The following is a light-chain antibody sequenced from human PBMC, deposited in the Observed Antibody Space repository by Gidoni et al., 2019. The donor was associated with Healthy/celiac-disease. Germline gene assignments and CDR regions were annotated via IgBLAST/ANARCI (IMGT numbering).Light chain of an antibody. Sequence: DIQITQSPSSLSASVGDRVTITCRASQSISSYVNWYQQKPGKAPKLLIYAASSLQSGVPSRLSGSGSGTDFTLTISSLQPEDFATYYCQQSYSTPPWTFGQGTKVEIK. CDR3: QQSYSTPPWT. J-gene: IGKJ1*01. CDR1: QSISSY. CDR2: AAS. V-gene: IGKV1-39*01.